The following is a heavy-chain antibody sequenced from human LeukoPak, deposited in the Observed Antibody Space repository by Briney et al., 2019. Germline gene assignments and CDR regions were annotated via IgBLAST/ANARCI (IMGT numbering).Heavy chain of an antibody. CDR3: ARGSYSSVLDY. D-gene: IGHD6-19*01. CDR1: GFTFSSYS. Sequence: PGGSLRLSCAASGFTFSSYSMNWVRQAPGKGLEWVSSISSRSSYIYYADSVKGRFTISRDNAKNSLYLQMNSLRAEDTAVYYCARGSYSSVLDYWGQGTLVTVSS. CDR2: ISSRSSYI. V-gene: IGHV3-21*01. J-gene: IGHJ4*02.